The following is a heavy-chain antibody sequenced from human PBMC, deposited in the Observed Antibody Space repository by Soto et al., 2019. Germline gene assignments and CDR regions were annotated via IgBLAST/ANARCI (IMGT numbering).Heavy chain of an antibody. J-gene: IGHJ4*02. CDR2: INHSGSK. CDR3: AIQVAPGVLRYPESYWG. Sequence: QVQLQQWGAGLLKPSETLSLTCAVYGGSFSGYYWSWIRQPPGKGLEWIGVINHSGSKSYNPSLKSRVTISVDTSKNQFSLKLSSVTAADTAVYYCAIQVAPGVLRYPESYWGWGQGTLVTVSS. CDR1: GGSFSGYY. V-gene: IGHV4-34*01. D-gene: IGHD3-9*01.